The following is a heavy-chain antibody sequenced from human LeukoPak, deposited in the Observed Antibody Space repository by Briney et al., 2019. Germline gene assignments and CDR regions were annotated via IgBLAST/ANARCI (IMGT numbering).Heavy chain of an antibody. CDR2: ISSSGSTI. D-gene: IGHD3-3*01. V-gene: IGHV3-11*01. CDR1: GFTFSDYY. CDR3: ANAQEYYDFWSGSAFDY. Sequence: GGSLRLSCAASGFTFSDYYMSWIRQAPGKGLEWVSYISSSGSTIYYADSVKGRSTISRDNAKNSLYLQMNSLRAEDTAVYYCANAQEYYDFWSGSAFDYWGQGTLVTVSS. J-gene: IGHJ4*02.